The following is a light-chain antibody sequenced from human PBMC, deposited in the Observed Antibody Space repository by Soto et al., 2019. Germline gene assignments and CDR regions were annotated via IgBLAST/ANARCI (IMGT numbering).Light chain of an antibody. CDR3: LQHSGTSPKT. CDR1: QSVSSH. Sequence: EKVLTQSPDTLSLSPGERATLSCRASQSVSSHLAWFQQRPGQAPRLLIYDASNRDTGIPARFSGRGSGTYFTLIITRLEAEDSGVYYCLQHSGTSPKTFGQGTKVDIK. V-gene: IGKV3-11*01. CDR2: DAS. J-gene: IGKJ1*01.